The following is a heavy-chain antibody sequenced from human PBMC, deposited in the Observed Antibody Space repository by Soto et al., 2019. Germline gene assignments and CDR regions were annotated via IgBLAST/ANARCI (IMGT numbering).Heavy chain of an antibody. J-gene: IGHJ4*02. CDR3: AKDGAIAAADFFFDY. V-gene: IGHV3-30*18. Sequence: QVQLVESGGGVVQPGRSLKLSCAASGFTFSNYAIHWVRQAPGKGLEWVAVIASDGKDKRYADSVKGRFTLSRDNSQNTVYLQMNSLRGEDTAVYYCAKDGAIAAADFFFDYWGQGSLVTVSS. D-gene: IGHD6-13*01. CDR2: IASDGKDK. CDR1: GFTFSNYA.